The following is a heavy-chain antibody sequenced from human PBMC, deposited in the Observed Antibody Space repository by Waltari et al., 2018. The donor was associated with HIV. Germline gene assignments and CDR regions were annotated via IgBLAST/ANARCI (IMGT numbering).Heavy chain of an antibody. Sequence: QVQLVQSGAEVRRPGYSVKVSCKACGGTFLRLSINWVRQAPGQGLEWKGRMVPTSDKPNYAQKFQGRVTITADKSTSTAYMELNSLRSGDTAVYYCATARETMGVDFDYWGQGTLVSVSS. D-gene: IGHD3-16*01. CDR2: MVPTSDKP. J-gene: IGHJ4*02. V-gene: IGHV1-69*02. CDR3: ATARETMGVDFDY. CDR1: GGTFLRLS.